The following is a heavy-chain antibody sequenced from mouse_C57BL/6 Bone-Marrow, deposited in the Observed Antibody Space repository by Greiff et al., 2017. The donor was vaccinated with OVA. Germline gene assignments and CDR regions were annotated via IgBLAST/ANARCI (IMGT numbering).Heavy chain of an antibody. CDR2: ISGGGGNT. J-gene: IGHJ3*01. Sequence: EVQLVESGGGLVKPGGSLKLSCAASGFTFSSYTMSWVRQTPEKRLEWVATISGGGGNTYYPDSVKGRFTISRDNAKNTLYLQMSSLGSEDTAFYYCARHDGYYPAWFAYWGQGTLVTVSA. D-gene: IGHD2-3*01. CDR1: GFTFSSYT. CDR3: ARHDGYYPAWFAY. V-gene: IGHV5-9*01.